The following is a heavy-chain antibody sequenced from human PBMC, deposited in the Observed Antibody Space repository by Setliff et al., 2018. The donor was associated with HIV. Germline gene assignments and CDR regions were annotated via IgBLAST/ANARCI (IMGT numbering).Heavy chain of an antibody. Sequence: SETLSLTCTVSGGSISSYYWSWIRQPPGKGLEWIGYIYYSGSTNYNPSLKSRVTISVDTSKNQFSLKLSSVTAADTAVYYCARDSVVRGVMVGMDVWGKGATVTVSS. J-gene: IGHJ6*03. CDR1: GGSISSYY. V-gene: IGHV4-59*01. CDR2: IYYSGST. D-gene: IGHD3-10*01. CDR3: ARDSVVRGVMVGMDV.